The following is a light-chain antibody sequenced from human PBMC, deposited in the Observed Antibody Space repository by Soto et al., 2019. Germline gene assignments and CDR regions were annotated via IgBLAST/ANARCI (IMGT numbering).Light chain of an antibody. CDR1: QSVSSW. CDR2: DAS. J-gene: IGKJ2*01. Sequence: DIQMTQSPSTLSASVGDRVTITCRASQSVSSWLAWYQQKPGKAPKLVIYDASSSESGVRSRFSGSGSGTDFTLSISSLQPDDFATYCCQQYKSDPYTFGQGTKLEIK. V-gene: IGKV1-5*01. CDR3: QQYKSDPYT.